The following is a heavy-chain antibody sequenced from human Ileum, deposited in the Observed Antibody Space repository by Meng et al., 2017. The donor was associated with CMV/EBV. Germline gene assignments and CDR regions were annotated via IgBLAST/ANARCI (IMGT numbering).Heavy chain of an antibody. CDR2: IYAGGST. CDR3: ARQFTLLWFAWFGP. V-gene: IGHV3-66*02. D-gene: IGHD3-10*01. CDR1: GFNVTTNY. Sequence: GDSLKISCTGSGFNVTTNYMSWVRQAPGKGPEWVSVIYAGGSTYLAGSVKGRFTVSRDNSRNTVYLHMSSLGPEDTAVYYCARQFTLLWFAWFGPWGQGTLVTVSS. J-gene: IGHJ5*02.